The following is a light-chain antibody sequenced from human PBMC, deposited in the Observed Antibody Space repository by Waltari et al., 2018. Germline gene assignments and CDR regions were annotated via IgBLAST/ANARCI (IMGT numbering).Light chain of an antibody. CDR2: WAS. J-gene: IGKJ2*01. Sequence: DIVMTQSPDSLAVSLGERATINCQSSQRVLYSSNNKTYLAWYQQKPGQPPKLLIYWASTRESGVPDRFSGSGSGTDFTLTISSLQAEDVAVYYCQQYYSTPYTFGQGTKLEIK. CDR3: QQYYSTPYT. CDR1: QRVLYSSNNKTY. V-gene: IGKV4-1*01.